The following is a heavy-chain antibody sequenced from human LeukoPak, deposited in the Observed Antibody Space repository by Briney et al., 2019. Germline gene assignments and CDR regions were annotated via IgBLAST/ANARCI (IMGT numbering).Heavy chain of an antibody. V-gene: IGHV4-59*08. D-gene: IGHD1-26*01. CDR1: GGSIRTYY. Sequence: KPSETLSLTCTVSGGSIRTYYWSWIRQPPGKGLEWIGYIYYSGSTKYNPSLKSRVTMSVDTSKNQFSLNLSSVTAADTAVYYCARHSSGSSRDDYWGQGTLVTVSS. J-gene: IGHJ4*02. CDR2: IYYSGST. CDR3: ARHSSGSSRDDY.